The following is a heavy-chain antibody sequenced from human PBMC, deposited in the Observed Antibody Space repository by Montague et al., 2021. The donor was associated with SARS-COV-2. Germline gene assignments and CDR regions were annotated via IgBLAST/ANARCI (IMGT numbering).Heavy chain of an antibody. CDR1: GGSFSGHY. D-gene: IGHD3-3*01. V-gene: IGHV4-34*01. Sequence: SETLSLTCAVYGGSFSGHYWNWIRQPPGKGLEWIGEINHSGSTNNNPSLKSRVTMSVDTSKNQFSLKLSSVTAADTAVYYCARDPWRITTFGVVTRYGMDVWGQGTTVTVSS. CDR2: INHSGST. CDR3: ARDPWRITTFGVVTRYGMDV. J-gene: IGHJ6*02.